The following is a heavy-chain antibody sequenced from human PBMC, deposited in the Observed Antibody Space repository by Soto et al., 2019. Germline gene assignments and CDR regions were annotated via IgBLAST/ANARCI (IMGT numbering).Heavy chain of an antibody. Sequence: GGSLRLSCADSGFTFSSYWMSWFRQAPGKGLEWVAVISYDGSNKYYADSVKGRFTISRDNAKNSLYLQMNSLRSDDTATYYCARDPTGSYSNWFHPWGQGTLVTVSS. CDR3: ARDPTGSYSNWFHP. CDR1: GFTFSSYW. D-gene: IGHD3-10*01. J-gene: IGHJ5*02. CDR2: ISYDGSNK. V-gene: IGHV3-30-3*01.